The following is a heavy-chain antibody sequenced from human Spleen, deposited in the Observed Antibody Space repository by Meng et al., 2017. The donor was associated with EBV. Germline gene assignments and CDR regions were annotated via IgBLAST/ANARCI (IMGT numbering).Heavy chain of an antibody. CDR3: AREERMMAGPGAAEY. D-gene: IGHD5-24*01. CDR1: GYTFTDYA. V-gene: IGHV7-4-1*01. J-gene: IGHJ4*02. Sequence: VQLVQAGAELKKPGASVKVSCQASGYTFTDYAMNLVRQAPGQGLEWMGWINTHTGNPTYAQGYRGRFVLSLDTSVNTAYLQIDSLKGEDTAVYYCAREERMMAGPGAAEYWGQGTLVTVSS. CDR2: INTHTGNP.